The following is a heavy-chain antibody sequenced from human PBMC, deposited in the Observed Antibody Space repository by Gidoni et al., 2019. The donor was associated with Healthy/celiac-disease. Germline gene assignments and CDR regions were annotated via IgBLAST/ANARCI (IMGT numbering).Heavy chain of an antibody. CDR1: GTSFSSGNYY. CDR2: LYYSGST. D-gene: IGHD3-22*01. V-gene: IGHV4-31*03. Sequence: QVQLPESGPGLVQPSQHLSPTCTVSGTSFSSGNYYWGWIRQHPGKGLEWIGYLYYSGSTYYNPSLKSRVTISLDTSKNQFSLRLTSVTAADAAVYYCARVSSWGVVIVDHWGQGTLVTVSS. CDR3: ARVSSWGVVIVDH. J-gene: IGHJ4*02.